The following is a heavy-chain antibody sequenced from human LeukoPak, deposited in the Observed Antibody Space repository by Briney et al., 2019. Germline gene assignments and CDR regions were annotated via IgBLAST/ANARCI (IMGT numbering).Heavy chain of an antibody. CDR3: ARVHDYYDSSGYYYYYYGMDV. Sequence: GASVKVSCKASGYTFTSYGISWVRQAPGQGLEWMGWISAYNGNTNYAQKLQGRVTMTTDTSTSTAYIELRSLRSDDTAVYYCARVHDYYDSSGYYYYYYGMDVWGQGTTVTVSS. CDR2: ISAYNGNT. J-gene: IGHJ6*02. CDR1: GYTFTSYG. D-gene: IGHD3-22*01. V-gene: IGHV1-18*01.